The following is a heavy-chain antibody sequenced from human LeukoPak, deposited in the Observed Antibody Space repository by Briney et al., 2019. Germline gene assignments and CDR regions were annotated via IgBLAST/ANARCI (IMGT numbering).Heavy chain of an antibody. D-gene: IGHD1-26*01. V-gene: IGHV3-13*01. Sequence: SGGSLRLSCATSGFTFSNHAMHWVRQPTGKGLEWVSAIGTAGDTFYPGSVKGRFTISRENAKNFLSLQMNSLRAEDTAVYYCVRQQTPHGNFDYWGQGTLVTVSS. CDR2: IGTAGDT. CDR3: VRQQTPHGNFDY. J-gene: IGHJ4*02. CDR1: GFTFSNHA.